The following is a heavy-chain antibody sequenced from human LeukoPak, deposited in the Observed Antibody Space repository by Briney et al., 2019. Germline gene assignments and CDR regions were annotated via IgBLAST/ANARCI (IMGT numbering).Heavy chain of an antibody. CDR3: AKGTLAVAALFDY. D-gene: IGHD6-19*01. J-gene: IGHJ4*02. CDR2: INNSGGRT. CDR1: GFTFRSYG. Sequence: GGSLRLSCAASGFTFRSYGMSWVRQAPGKGLEWVSTINNSGGRTYCADSVKGRFTISRDNSKNTLYLQMDSLRAEDTAVYYCAKGTLAVAALFDYWGQGSLVTVSS. V-gene: IGHV3-23*01.